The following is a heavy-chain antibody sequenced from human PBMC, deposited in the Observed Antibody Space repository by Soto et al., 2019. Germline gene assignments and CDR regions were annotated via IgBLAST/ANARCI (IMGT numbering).Heavy chain of an antibody. Sequence: SETLSLTCAVSGGSISSGGYSWSWIRQPPGKGLEWIGYIYHSGSTYYNPSLQERVTISRDMSTSTACMELSSLRPEDTAVYYCAADVGGYIYGLARHWGPGTLVTVSS. J-gene: IGHJ4*02. V-gene: IGHV4-30-2*01. CDR3: AADVGGYIYGLARH. CDR2: IYHSGST. D-gene: IGHD4-17*01. CDR1: GGSISSGGYS.